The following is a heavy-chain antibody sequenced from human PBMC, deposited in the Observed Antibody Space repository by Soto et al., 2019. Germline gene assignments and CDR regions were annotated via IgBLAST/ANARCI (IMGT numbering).Heavy chain of an antibody. J-gene: IGHJ6*03. D-gene: IGHD3-9*01. CDR3: ARDEAVGILTGPYYMDV. Sequence: GESLKISCAASGFTFSSYSMNWVRQAPGKGLEWVSSISSSSSYIYYADSVKGRFTISRDNAKNSLYLQMNSLRAEDTAVYYCARDEAVGILTGPYYMDVWGKGTTVTVSS. CDR1: GFTFSSYS. V-gene: IGHV3-21*01. CDR2: ISSSSSYI.